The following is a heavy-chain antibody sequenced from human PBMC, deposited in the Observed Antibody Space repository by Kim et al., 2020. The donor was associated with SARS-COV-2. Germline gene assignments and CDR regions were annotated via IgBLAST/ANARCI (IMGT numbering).Heavy chain of an antibody. CDR1: EFTFSSYW. CDR2: IKQDGSEK. J-gene: IGHJ4*02. D-gene: IGHD2-15*01. V-gene: IGHV3-7*01. CDR3: ARRSWYQDTRDGYFDD. Sequence: GGSLRLSCVASEFTFSSYWMSWVRQAPGKGLEWVANIKQDGSEKYYVDSVKGRFTISRDNAKKSLYLQMNSLRAEDTAVYYCARRSWYQDTRDGYFDDWGQGTLVTVSS.